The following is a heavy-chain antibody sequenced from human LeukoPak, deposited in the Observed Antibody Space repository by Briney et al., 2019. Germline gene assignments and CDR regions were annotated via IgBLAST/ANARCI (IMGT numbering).Heavy chain of an antibody. Sequence: PSETLSLTCTVSGGSISSSSYYWGWIRQPPGKGLEWIGSIYHSGSTYYNPSLKSRVTIAVETSKNQFSLKLSSVTAADKAVYYCARDRIQLWLPNHFDYWGQGTVVTVSS. CDR1: GGSISSSSYY. D-gene: IGHD5-18*01. CDR2: IYHSGST. V-gene: IGHV4-39*07. J-gene: IGHJ4*02. CDR3: ARDRIQLWLPNHFDY.